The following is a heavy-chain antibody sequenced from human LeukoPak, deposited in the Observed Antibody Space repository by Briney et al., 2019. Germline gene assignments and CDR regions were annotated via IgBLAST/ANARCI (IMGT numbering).Heavy chain of an antibody. J-gene: IGHJ4*02. CDR3: ARDAGSSTGYYFDY. CDR2: TRNKANRYTT. CDR1: GFTFSDHY. V-gene: IGHV3-72*01. Sequence: GGSLRLSCAASGFTFSDHYMDWVRQAPGKGLEWVGRTRNKANRYTTEYAASVKGRFTISRDDSKNSLYLQMNSLKTEDTAVYYCARDAGSSTGYYFDYWGQGTLVTVSS. D-gene: IGHD2-15*01.